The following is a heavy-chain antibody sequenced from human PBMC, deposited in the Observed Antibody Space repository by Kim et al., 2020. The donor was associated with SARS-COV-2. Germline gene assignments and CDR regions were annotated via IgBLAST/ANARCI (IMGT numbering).Heavy chain of an antibody. D-gene: IGHD6-19*01. Sequence: SYNPSLKSRVTISVDTSKNQFSLKLSSVTAADTAVYYCAEQWLVLGAFDIWGQGTMVTVSS. V-gene: IGHV4-39*01. CDR3: AEQWLVLGAFDI. J-gene: IGHJ3*02.